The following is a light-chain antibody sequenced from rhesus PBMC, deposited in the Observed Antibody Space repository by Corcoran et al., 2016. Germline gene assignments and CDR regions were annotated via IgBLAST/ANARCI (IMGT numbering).Light chain of an antibody. CDR1: QSVNYN. CDR3: QQESNWPVT. CDR2: DAY. J-gene: IGKJ4*01. Sequence: DIVMTQSPATLSVSPGERAILSCRASQSVNYNLAWFQQKPGQAPRLLIYDAYNRAPCVPDRFRASGSGTDFTLTISSLDPEDVGVYYCQQESNWPVTFGGGTKVDI. V-gene: IGKV3-35*01.